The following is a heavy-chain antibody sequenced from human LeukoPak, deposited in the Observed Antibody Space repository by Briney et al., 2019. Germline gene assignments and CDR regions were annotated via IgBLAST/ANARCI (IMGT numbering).Heavy chain of an antibody. Sequence: SQTLSLTCAVSGGSISSGGYSWSWIRQPPGKRLEWIGYIYHSGSTYYNPSLKSRVTISVDRSKNQFSLKLSSVTAADTAVYYCASGVVVAATRFPPVDYWGQGTLVTVSS. V-gene: IGHV4-30-2*01. D-gene: IGHD2-15*01. CDR1: GGSISSGGYS. J-gene: IGHJ4*02. CDR2: IYHSGST. CDR3: ASGVVVAATRFPPVDY.